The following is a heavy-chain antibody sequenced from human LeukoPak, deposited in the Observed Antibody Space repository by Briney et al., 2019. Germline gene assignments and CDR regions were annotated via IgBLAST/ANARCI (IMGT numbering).Heavy chain of an antibody. J-gene: IGHJ4*02. CDR1: GFTLADHA. V-gene: IGHV3-23*01. CDR2: ISASGDNT. CDR3: ARNIPVTRWGY. D-gene: IGHD2-21*01. Sequence: GGSLRLSCAVSGFTLADHATSWVRQAPGKGLEWVSAISASGDNTYYADSVKGRFTISRDNAKNSVYLQMNSLRAEDTAVYYCARNIPVTRWGYWGQGTLVTVSS.